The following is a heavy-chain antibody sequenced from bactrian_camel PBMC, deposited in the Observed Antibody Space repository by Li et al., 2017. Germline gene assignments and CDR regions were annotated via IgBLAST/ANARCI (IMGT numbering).Heavy chain of an antibody. CDR2: IDSKGTT. CDR1: SFSSRSYC. Sequence: HVQLVESGGGSVHSGGSLKLSCVVTSSFSSRSYCMGWFRQASGKEPEGVAWIDSKGTTRYADTVKDRFTISRDDATDTVYLQMNSLKPEDTAMYYCAALPRASLYACNSYTIKFGVHKEGTQVTVS. J-gene: IGHJ4*01. V-gene: IGHV3S9*01. D-gene: IGHD1*01.